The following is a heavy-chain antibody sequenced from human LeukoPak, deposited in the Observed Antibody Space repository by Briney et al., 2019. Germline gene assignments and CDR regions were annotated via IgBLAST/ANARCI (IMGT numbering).Heavy chain of an antibody. Sequence: GGSLGLSCAASGFTYRNYWMSWVRQAPGKGLEWVANTKQDGSETYYVDSVKGRFTISRDNAKNSLHVQMNSLRADDTAVYYCARIAYDSSGYYIWYLDYWGQGTLVTVSS. V-gene: IGHV3-7*01. J-gene: IGHJ4*02. D-gene: IGHD3-22*01. CDR1: GFTYRNYW. CDR2: TKQDGSET. CDR3: ARIAYDSSGYYIWYLDY.